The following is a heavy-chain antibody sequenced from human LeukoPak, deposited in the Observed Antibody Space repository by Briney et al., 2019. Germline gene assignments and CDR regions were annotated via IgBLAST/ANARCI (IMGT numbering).Heavy chain of an antibody. D-gene: IGHD6-6*01. CDR1: GGSISSGDYY. Sequence: SETLSLTCTVSGGSISSGDYYWSWIRQPPGKGLEWIGYIYYSGSTYYNPSLKSRVTISVDTSKDQFSLKLSSVTAADTAVYYCARVYSSSSLNFDYWGQGTLVTVSS. J-gene: IGHJ4*02. V-gene: IGHV4-30-4*02. CDR2: IYYSGST. CDR3: ARVYSSSSLNFDY.